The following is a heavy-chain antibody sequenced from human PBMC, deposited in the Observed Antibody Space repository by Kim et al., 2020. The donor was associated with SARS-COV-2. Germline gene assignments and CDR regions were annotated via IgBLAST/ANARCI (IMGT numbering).Heavy chain of an antibody. V-gene: IGHV3-49*03. CDR1: GFTFGDYA. CDR2: IRSKAYGGTT. CDR3: TSEGLDILTGYWPGEYFQH. J-gene: IGHJ1*01. Sequence: GGSLRLSCTASGFTFGDYAMSWFRQAPGKGLEWVGFIRSKAYGGTTEYAASVKGRFTISRDDSKSIAYLQMNSLKTEDTAVYYCTSEGLDILTGYWPGEYFQHWGQGTLVTVSS. D-gene: IGHD3-9*01.